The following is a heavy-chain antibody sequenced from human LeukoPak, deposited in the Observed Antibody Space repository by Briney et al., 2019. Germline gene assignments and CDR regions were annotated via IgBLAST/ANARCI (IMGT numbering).Heavy chain of an antibody. CDR3: ARVAVSGPTGWFDS. CDR2: ISSTSAYV. V-gene: IGHV3-21*01. CDR1: GSALKSYS. J-gene: IGHJ5*01. D-gene: IGHD2-8*02. Sequence: GGSLRLSCAGSGSALKSYSLTWVRQAPGKGLEWVSSISSTSAYVHYADSVKGRFTISRDNVDNVVYLEMNSLGAEDTATYYCARVAVSGPTGWFDSWGQGTLVIVSS.